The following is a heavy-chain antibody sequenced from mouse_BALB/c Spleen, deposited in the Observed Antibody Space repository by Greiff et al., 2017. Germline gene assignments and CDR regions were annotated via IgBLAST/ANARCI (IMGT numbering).Heavy chain of an antibody. CDR1: GFTFSSFG. J-gene: IGHJ1*01. CDR2: ISSGSSTI. V-gene: IGHV5-17*02. Sequence: EVNVVESGGGLVQPGGSRKLSCAASGFTFSSFGMHWVRQAPEKGLEWVAYISSGSSTIYYADTVKGRFTISRDNPKNTLFLQMTSLRSEDTAMYYCARGWLLRNFDVWGAGTTVTVSS. D-gene: IGHD2-3*01. CDR3: ARGWLLRNFDV.